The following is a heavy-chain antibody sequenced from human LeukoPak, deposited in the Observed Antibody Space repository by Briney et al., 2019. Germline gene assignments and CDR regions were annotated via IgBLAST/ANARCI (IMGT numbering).Heavy chain of an antibody. D-gene: IGHD3-22*01. V-gene: IGHV4-38-2*02. CDR1: GYSISSAYY. Sequence: SETLSLTCSVSGYSISSAYYWGWIRQPPGKGLEWIATIHYSGSTYYNPSLKSRVTISVDTSKNQFSLKLSSVTAADTAVYYCARHWSRRSGYSGFFYWGQGTLVTVSS. CDR3: ARHWSRRSGYSGFFY. J-gene: IGHJ4*02. CDR2: IHYSGST.